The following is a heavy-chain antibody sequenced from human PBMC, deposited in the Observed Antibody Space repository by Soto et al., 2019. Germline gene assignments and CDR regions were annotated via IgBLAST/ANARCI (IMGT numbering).Heavy chain of an antibody. CDR1: GGSISSGDYY. V-gene: IGHV4-30-4*01. CDR2: IYYSGST. J-gene: IGHJ6*02. Sequence: QVQLQESGPGLVKPSQTLSLTCTVSGGSISSGDYYWSWIRQPPGKGLEWIGYIYYSGSTYYNPSLKSRVTISVDTSKNQFSLKLCSVTAADTAVYYFARESGYRVYNWNYGIDVWGQGTTVSVSS. CDR3: ARESGYRVYNWNYGIDV. D-gene: IGHD1-20*01.